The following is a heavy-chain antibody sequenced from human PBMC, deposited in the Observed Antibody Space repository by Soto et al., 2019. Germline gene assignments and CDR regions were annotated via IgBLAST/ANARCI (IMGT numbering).Heavy chain of an antibody. CDR3: VSAAKGELLFDY. Sequence: SETLSLTCTVSGGSISSSNYYWAWIRQPPGKGLEWIGNIYYTEGTYYNPSLKSRVTISVDTSKNQVSLKLFSVTDADTAVYYCVSAAKGELLFDYWGQGALVTVSS. CDR1: GGSISSSNYY. J-gene: IGHJ4*02. CDR2: IYYTEGT. D-gene: IGHD1-26*01. V-gene: IGHV4-39*01.